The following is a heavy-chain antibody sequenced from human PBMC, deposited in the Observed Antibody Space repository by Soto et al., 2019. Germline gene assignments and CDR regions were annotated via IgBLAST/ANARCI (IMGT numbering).Heavy chain of an antibody. J-gene: IGHJ4*02. CDR1: GGTFSSYT. D-gene: IGHD5-12*01. CDR2: IIPMLDTT. V-gene: IGHV1-69*01. CDR3: ARGDIVATTLFDY. Sequence: QVELVQSGAEVKKPGSSVKVSCKASGGTFSSYTINWVRQAPGQGLEWVGGIIPMLDTTNFAQKFQGRVTITADESTSTAYMELNSLRSEDTAMYYCARGDIVATTLFDYWGQGTLVTVSS.